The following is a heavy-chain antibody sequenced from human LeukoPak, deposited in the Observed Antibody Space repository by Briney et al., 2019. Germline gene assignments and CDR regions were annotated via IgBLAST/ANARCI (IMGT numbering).Heavy chain of an antibody. D-gene: IGHD2/OR15-2a*01. CDR1: GFTFSNYW. CDR3: ATGLWTYDN. J-gene: IGHJ4*02. CDR2: INLDGSQK. V-gene: IGHV3-7*03. Sequence: GGSLRLSCAASGFTFSNYWMAWVRQAPGKGPEWVANINLDGSQKYYVDSVKGRYTISRDNAKNSLYLQMNSLRAEDTAMYYCATGLWTYDNWGQGTLVTVSS.